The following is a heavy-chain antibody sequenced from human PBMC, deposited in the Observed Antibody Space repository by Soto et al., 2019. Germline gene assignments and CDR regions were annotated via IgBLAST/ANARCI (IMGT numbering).Heavy chain of an antibody. V-gene: IGHV4-59*01. CDR2: IYYIGST. Sequence: AETLSLTCTVSGGSISSYYWSWIRQPPGKGLEWIGYIYYIGSTNYNPALKNRVTISVDKSKNQFSLKLSSVTAADTAVYYCARGLRRQLLNWFDPWGQGTLVTVSS. D-gene: IGHD2-2*01. CDR3: ARGLRRQLLNWFDP. CDR1: GGSISSYY. J-gene: IGHJ5*02.